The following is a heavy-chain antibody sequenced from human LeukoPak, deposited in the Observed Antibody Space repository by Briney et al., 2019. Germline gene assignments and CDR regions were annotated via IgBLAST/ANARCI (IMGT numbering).Heavy chain of an antibody. CDR1: GGSISSGDYY. CDR3: ARDHYYDRSGYYWGYYYYGMDV. V-gene: IGHV4-30-4*01. J-gene: IGHJ6*02. Sequence: SETLSLTCTVSGGSISSGDYYWSWIRQPPGKGLEWIGYIYYSGSTYYNPSLKSRVTISVDTSKNQFSLKLSSVTAADTAVYYCARDHYYDRSGYYWGYYYYGMDVWGQGTTVTVSS. D-gene: IGHD3-22*01. CDR2: IYYSGST.